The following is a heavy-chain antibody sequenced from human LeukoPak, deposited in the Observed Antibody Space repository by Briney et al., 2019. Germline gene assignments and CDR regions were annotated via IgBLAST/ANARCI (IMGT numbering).Heavy chain of an antibody. D-gene: IGHD6-13*01. Sequence: QTGGSLRLSCAASGFTFSTFGMHWVRQAPGKGLEWVAVISYDGSNKYYGDSVKGRFTISRGNSKNTLYLQMNSLRAEDTAVYYCAKKFPGTVAAGPDHWGQGTLVTVSS. CDR3: AKKFPGTVAAGPDH. CDR2: ISYDGSNK. CDR1: GFTFSTFG. J-gene: IGHJ4*02. V-gene: IGHV3-30*18.